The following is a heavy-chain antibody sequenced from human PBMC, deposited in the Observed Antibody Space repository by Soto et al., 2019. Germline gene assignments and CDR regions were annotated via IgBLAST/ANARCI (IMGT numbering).Heavy chain of an antibody. CDR3: ARGQREGYCTNGVCLFDY. J-gene: IGHJ4*02. CDR2: IYHSGST. CDR1: SGSISSSNW. Sequence: QVQLQESGPGLVKPSGTLSLTCAVSSGSISSSNWWSWVRQPPGKGLEWIGEIYHSGSTNYNPYRKSRVTISVDKSKNQFSLKLSSVTAADTAVYYWARGQREGYCTNGVCLFDYWGQGTLVTVSS. D-gene: IGHD2-8*01. V-gene: IGHV4-4*02.